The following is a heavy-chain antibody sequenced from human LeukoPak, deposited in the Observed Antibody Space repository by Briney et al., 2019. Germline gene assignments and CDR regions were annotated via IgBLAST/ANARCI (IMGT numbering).Heavy chain of an antibody. J-gene: IGHJ4*02. CDR3: AKGHCSSTNCHCDY. CDR2: ISYDGSNK. CDR1: GLPFSSYA. V-gene: IGHV3-30*18. D-gene: IGHD2-2*01. Sequence: GGSLRLSCSASGLPFSSYAMYWVRQAPGKGLEWVAVISYDGSNKYYADSVKGRFTISRDDSKNTLYLQVNSLRAEDTALYFCAKGHCSSTNCHCDYWGQGSLVTVSS.